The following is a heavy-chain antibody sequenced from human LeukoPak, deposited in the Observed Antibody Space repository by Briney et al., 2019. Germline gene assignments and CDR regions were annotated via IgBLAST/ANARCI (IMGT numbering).Heavy chain of an antibody. V-gene: IGHV3-7*01. Sequence: GGSLRLSCAASGFTFSSFWMSWVRQAPGKGLEWVANIKQDGSEKYYVDSVKGRFTISRDNAKNSLYLQMNSLRSEDTAVFYCASQTAIKLWTGTGSYFDLWGRGTLVTVSS. CDR3: ASQTAIKLWTGTGSYFDL. D-gene: IGHD3/OR15-3a*01. J-gene: IGHJ2*01. CDR2: IKQDGSEK. CDR1: GFTFSSFW.